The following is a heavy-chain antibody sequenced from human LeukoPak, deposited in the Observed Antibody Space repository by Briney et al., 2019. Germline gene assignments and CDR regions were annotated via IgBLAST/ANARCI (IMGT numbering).Heavy chain of an antibody. CDR3: AKDRESLVPAAISAFDI. J-gene: IGHJ3*02. Sequence: GGSLRLSCAASGFTFSSYAMSWVRQAPGKGLEWVSAISGSGGSTYYVDSVKGRFTISRDNSKNTLYLQMNSLRAEDTAVYYCAKDRESLVPAAISAFDIWGQGTMVTVSS. D-gene: IGHD2-2*01. CDR1: GFTFSSYA. CDR2: ISGSGGST. V-gene: IGHV3-23*01.